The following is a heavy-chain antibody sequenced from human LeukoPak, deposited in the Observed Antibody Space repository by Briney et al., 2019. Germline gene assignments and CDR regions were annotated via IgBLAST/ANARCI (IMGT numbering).Heavy chain of an antibody. Sequence: GGSLRLSCAASGFALSGYWMSWVCQAPGKGLEWVANIKQDGSERYYVDSVKGRFTISRDNAKNSLYLQMNSLRAEDTAVYYCARDSHASSWYQDYWGQGTLVTVSS. CDR1: GFALSGYW. J-gene: IGHJ4*02. D-gene: IGHD6-13*01. CDR2: IKQDGSER. V-gene: IGHV3-7*03. CDR3: ARDSHASSWYQDY.